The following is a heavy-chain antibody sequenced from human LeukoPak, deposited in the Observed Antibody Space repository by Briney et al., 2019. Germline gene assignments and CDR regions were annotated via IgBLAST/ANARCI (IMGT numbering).Heavy chain of an antibody. CDR2: ISYDGRNK. CDR3: AREERAFIYFDY. V-gene: IGHV3-30*04. Sequence: GGSLRLSCAASGFTFSRYAMHWVRQAPGKGLEWVAVISYDGRNKYYADSVKGPVTISRDNSKNTLYVQVNSLRAEDTAVYYCAREERAFIYFDYWGQGTLVTVSS. CDR1: GFTFSRYA. J-gene: IGHJ4*02. D-gene: IGHD3-10*01.